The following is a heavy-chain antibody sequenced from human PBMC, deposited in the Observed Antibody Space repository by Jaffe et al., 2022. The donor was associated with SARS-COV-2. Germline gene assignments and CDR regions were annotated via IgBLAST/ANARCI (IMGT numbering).Heavy chain of an antibody. J-gene: IGHJ4*02. CDR3: TAIVGAIDNFDY. CDR2: IKNKRDGGTT. D-gene: IGHD1-26*01. V-gene: IGHV3-15*01. CDR1: GFTFNNAW. Sequence: EVQMVESGGGLVKPGGSLRLSCAASGFTFNNAWMSWVRQAPGKGLEWVGRIKNKRDGGTTDYAAPLKGRFTISRDDSKNTLYLQMNSLETEDTAVYYCTAIVGAIDNFDYWGQGTLVTVSS.